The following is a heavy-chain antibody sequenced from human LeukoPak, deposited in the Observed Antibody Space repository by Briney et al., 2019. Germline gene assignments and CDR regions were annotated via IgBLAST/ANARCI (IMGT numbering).Heavy chain of an antibody. CDR1: GFSLRNARMG. V-gene: IGHV2-26*01. J-gene: IGHJ3*02. CDR3: ARGYYDFWSGYPRGAFDI. CDR2: IFSNDEK. Sequence: SGPTLVNPTETLTLTCTVSGFSLRNARMGVSWIRQPPGKALEWLAHIFSNDEKSYSTSLKSRLTISKDTSKSQVVLTMTNMDPVDTATYYCARGYYDFWSGYPRGAFDIWGQGTMVTVSS. D-gene: IGHD3-3*01.